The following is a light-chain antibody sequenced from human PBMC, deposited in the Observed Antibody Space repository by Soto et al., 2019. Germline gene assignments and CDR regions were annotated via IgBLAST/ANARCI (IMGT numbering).Light chain of an antibody. CDR2: GAS. Sequence: EIVMTQSPATLSVSPGARVTLSCRASQSVSTNLAWYRQKPGQAPRLLIYGASPRATGIPARFSGTASGTECTLDISSLQSEDFAVYYCQQYDDWPPYTFGQGTKLEIK. CDR3: QQYDDWPPYT. J-gene: IGKJ2*01. CDR1: QSVSTN. V-gene: IGKV3-15*01.